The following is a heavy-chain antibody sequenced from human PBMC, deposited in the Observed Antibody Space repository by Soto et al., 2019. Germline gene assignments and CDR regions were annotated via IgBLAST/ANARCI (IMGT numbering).Heavy chain of an antibody. CDR2: IYCSGST. J-gene: IGHJ6*03. V-gene: IGHV4-39*01. CDR1: CGSISSSSYY. D-gene: IGHD5-12*01. CDR3: ARTATDPNYYYYMDV. Sequence: SETLSLTCTVSCGSISSSSYYWGWNRQPPGKGLEWIGSIYCSGSTYYNPSLKSRVTISVDTSKNQFSLKLSSVTAADTAVYYCARTATDPNYYYYMDVWGKGTTVTVSS.